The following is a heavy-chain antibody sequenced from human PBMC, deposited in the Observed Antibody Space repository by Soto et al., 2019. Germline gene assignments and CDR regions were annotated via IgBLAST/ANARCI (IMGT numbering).Heavy chain of an antibody. D-gene: IGHD6-13*01. V-gene: IGHV3-23*01. CDR2: ISGSGDNT. CDR3: AKGRIAGDYYGMDV. Sequence: SCSASGFTFSNYAMSWVRQAPGKGLEWVSVISGSGDNTWQADSARGRFTISRDNSRNTLYLQMNSLRAEDTAVYYCAKGRIAGDYYGMDVWGQGTTVTVSS. J-gene: IGHJ6*02. CDR1: GFTFSNYA.